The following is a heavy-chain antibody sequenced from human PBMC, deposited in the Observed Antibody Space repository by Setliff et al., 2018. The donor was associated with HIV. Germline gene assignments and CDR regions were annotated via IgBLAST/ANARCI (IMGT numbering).Heavy chain of an antibody. D-gene: IGHD2-8*01. J-gene: IGHJ4*02. CDR1: GFTFSSYS. V-gene: IGHV3-21*01. CDR2: ISSSSSYT. CDR3: AREIMEGFDY. Sequence: GGSLRLSCAASGFTFSSYSMNWVRQAPGKGLEWVSYISSSSSYTHYADSVKGRFTISRDNVKNSLYLQMNSLRAEDTAVYYCAREIMEGFDYWGQGTLVTVSS.